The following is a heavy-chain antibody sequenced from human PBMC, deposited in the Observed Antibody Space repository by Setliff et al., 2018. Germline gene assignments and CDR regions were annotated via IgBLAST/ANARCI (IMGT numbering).Heavy chain of an antibody. D-gene: IGHD6-19*01. CDR2: IYPGDSDT. Sequence: LGASLKISCKGSGYSFTSYWIGWVRQMPGKGLEWMGIIYPGDSDTRYSPSFQGQVTISADKSISTAYLQWSSLKASDTAMYYCARQAVAGNDAFDIWGQGTMVTVSS. V-gene: IGHV5-51*01. CDR3: ARQAVAGNDAFDI. J-gene: IGHJ3*02. CDR1: GYSFTSYW.